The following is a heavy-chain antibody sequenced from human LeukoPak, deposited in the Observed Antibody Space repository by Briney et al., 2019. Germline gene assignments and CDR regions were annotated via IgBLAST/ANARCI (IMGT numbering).Heavy chain of an antibody. CDR2: ISGSGGST. CDR3: AKESYCSSTSCLDYYYYGMDV. Sequence: GGPLRLSCAASGFTFSSYAMSWVRQAPGKGLEWVSAISGSGGSTYYADSVKGRFTISRDNSKNTLYLQMNSLRAEDTAVYYCAKESYCSSTSCLDYYYYGMDVWGQGTTVTVSS. CDR1: GFTFSSYA. J-gene: IGHJ6*02. D-gene: IGHD2-2*01. V-gene: IGHV3-23*01.